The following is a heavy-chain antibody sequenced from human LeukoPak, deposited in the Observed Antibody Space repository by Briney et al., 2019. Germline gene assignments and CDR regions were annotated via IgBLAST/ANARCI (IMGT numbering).Heavy chain of an antibody. D-gene: IGHD1-26*01. CDR2: ISDDGGRK. Sequence: PGGSLRLSCAASGFTFSGYPMHWVRQAPGKGLDWVAIISDDGGRKFYADSVKGRFTISRDNSKNTLYLQMNSLRAEDTAVYYCARDLGELPALPDGKNTEYTDYWGQGTLVTVSS. J-gene: IGHJ4*02. CDR3: ARDLGELPALPDGKNTEYTDY. CDR1: GFTFSGYP. V-gene: IGHV3-30*04.